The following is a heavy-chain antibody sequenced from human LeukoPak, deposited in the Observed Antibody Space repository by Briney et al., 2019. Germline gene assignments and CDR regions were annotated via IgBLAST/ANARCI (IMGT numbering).Heavy chain of an antibody. D-gene: IGHD2-15*01. CDR1: GGTFSSYA. J-gene: IGHJ3*02. CDR2: IIPIFGTA. Sequence: SVTVSCKASGGTFSSYAISWVRQAPGQGLEWMGGIIPIFGTANYAQKFQGRVTITTDESTSTAYMELSSLRSEDTAVYYCARDFGLGYCSGGSCTDNAFDIWGQGTMVTVSS. CDR3: ARDFGLGYCSGGSCTDNAFDI. V-gene: IGHV1-69*05.